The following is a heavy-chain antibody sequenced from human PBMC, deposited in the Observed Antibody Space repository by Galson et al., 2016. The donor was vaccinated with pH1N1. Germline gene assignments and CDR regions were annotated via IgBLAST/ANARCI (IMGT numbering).Heavy chain of an antibody. V-gene: IGHV3-53*01. J-gene: IGHJ6*02. Sequence: SLRLSCAASGFSVSHNYMSWVRQAPGKGLEWVSIIYTGSGTYYADSVKGRFTISRDNSKDTLYLQMNSLRAEDTPVYYCARDRWGHSYGLAGMDVWGQGTTVTVS. D-gene: IGHD5-18*01. CDR2: IYTGSGT. CDR1: GFSVSHNY. CDR3: ARDRWGHSYGLAGMDV.